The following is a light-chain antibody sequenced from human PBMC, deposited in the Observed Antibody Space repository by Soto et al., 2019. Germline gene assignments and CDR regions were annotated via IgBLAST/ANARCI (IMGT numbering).Light chain of an antibody. V-gene: IGKV3-20*01. J-gene: IGKJ4*01. CDR1: QSVRNNY. CDR3: QQYGRSPLT. CDR2: DAS. Sequence: DIVLTQSPDTLYLSPGERATLSCRASQSVRNNYLAWYQQKPGQAPRFLIYDASSRATGIPDKFSGSGSGTDFTLTISRLEPEDFAVYYCQQYGRSPLTFGGGTKVQIK.